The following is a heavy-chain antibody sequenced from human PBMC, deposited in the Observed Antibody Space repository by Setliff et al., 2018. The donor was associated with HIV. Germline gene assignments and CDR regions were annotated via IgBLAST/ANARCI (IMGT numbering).Heavy chain of an antibody. V-gene: IGHV1-69*05. D-gene: IGHD2-15*01. J-gene: IGHJ4*02. Sequence: ASVKVSCKASGGTFSSYVISWVRQAPGQGLEWMGGIIPIFGTANYAQKFQGRVTITTDESTSTVYMELSSLRSEDTAVYYCARGLPLFCSGGSCLFDFWGQGTLVTVSS. CDR2: IIPIFGTA. CDR3: ARGLPLFCSGGSCLFDF. CDR1: GGTFSSYV.